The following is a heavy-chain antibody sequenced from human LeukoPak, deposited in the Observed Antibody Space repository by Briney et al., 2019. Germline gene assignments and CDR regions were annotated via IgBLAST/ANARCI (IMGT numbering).Heavy chain of an antibody. D-gene: IGHD2-2*01. J-gene: IGHJ4*02. Sequence: GGSLRLSCAASGFTFSTYSMNWVRQAPGKGLEWVSSITSSSYIYYADSVKGRFTISRDNAKNSLYLPMNSLRAEDTAVYYCARDPPRGCSSTSCSGYWGQGTLVTVSS. CDR2: ITSSSYI. V-gene: IGHV3-21*01. CDR3: ARDPPRGCSSTSCSGY. CDR1: GFTFSTYS.